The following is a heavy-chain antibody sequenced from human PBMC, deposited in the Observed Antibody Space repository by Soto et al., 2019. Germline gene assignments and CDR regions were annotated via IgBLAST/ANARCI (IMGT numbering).Heavy chain of an antibody. Sequence: QVQLVESVGGVVQPGRSLSLSCAASGFTFSTFGMHWVRQAPGKGLEWVAVISYDGRNKFYADSVKGRFTISRDNSKNKVFLKMNSLRPEDTAVYFCAKAQKVGDIVGATNGIDYWGQGTLVTVSS. J-gene: IGHJ4*02. CDR2: ISYDGRNK. D-gene: IGHD1-26*01. CDR3: AKAQKVGDIVGATNGIDY. CDR1: GFTFSTFG. V-gene: IGHV3-30*18.